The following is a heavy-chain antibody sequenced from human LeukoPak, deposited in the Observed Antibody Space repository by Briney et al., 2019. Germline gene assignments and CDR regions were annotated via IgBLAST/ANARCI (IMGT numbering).Heavy chain of an antibody. CDR3: AKVSGGVPHLPGYYFDY. CDR2: ISGSGGST. Sequence: GGSLRLSCVVSGFTLSSYAMSWVRQAPGKGLEWVSAISGSGGSTYYADSVKGRFTISRDNSKNTLYLQMNSLRAEDTAVYYCAKVSGGVPHLPGYYFDYWGQGTLVTVSS. CDR1: GFTLSSYA. D-gene: IGHD2-8*02. J-gene: IGHJ4*02. V-gene: IGHV3-23*01.